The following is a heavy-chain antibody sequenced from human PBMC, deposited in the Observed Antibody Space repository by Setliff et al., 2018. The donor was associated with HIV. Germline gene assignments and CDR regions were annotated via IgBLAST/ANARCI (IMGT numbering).Heavy chain of an antibody. CDR2: INTDGTNI. Sequence: HPGGSLRLSCGASGFTFSNSWMHWVRQAPGKGLVWVSRINTDGTNIGYADAVKGRFTISRDNSKNTLSLQMNSLGAEDTAVYYCAKSSDWSPSDSFDIWGQGTRVTVSS. CDR1: GFTFSNSW. J-gene: IGHJ3*02. V-gene: IGHV3-74*01. D-gene: IGHD3-9*01. CDR3: AKSSDWSPSDSFDI.